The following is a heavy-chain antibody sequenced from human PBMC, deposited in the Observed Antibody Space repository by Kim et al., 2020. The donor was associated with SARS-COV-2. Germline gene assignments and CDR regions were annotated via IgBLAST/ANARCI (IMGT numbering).Heavy chain of an antibody. Sequence: GGSLRLSCAASGFTFSSYSMNWVRQAPGKGLEWVSSISSSSSYIYYADSVKGRFTISRDNAKNSLYLQMNSLRAEDTAVYYCARDWRSAAEYYYYYGMDVWGQGTTVTVSS. CDR3: ARDWRSAAEYYYYYGMDV. J-gene: IGHJ6*02. D-gene: IGHD6-13*01. CDR1: GFTFSSYS. CDR2: ISSSSSYI. V-gene: IGHV3-21*01.